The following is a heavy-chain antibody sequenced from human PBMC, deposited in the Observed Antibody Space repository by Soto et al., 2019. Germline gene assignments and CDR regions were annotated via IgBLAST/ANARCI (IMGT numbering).Heavy chain of an antibody. Sequence: QVQLLESGGGVVQPGRSLRLSCTVSAFSFTTYGMHWVRQAPGKGLEWVAIVWADGTTKYYADSVRDRFTISRDNSKNTLYIQMNSLRAEDTAVYYCATGRPRAVSTFPIFEYWGQGTLVTVSS. J-gene: IGHJ4*02. D-gene: IGHD3-3*02. CDR2: VWADGTTK. CDR3: ATGRPRAVSTFPIFEY. V-gene: IGHV3-33*01. CDR1: AFSFTTYG.